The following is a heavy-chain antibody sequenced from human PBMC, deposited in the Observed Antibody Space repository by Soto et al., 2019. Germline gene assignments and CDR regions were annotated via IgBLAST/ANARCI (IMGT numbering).Heavy chain of an antibody. Sequence: WSLRLSCAASGFTFSSYAMSWVRQAPGKGLEWVSAISGSGGSTYYADSVKGRFTISRDNSKNTLYLQMNSLRAEDTAVYYCAKQIGGSRTPAAFDIWGQGTMVTVSS. D-gene: IGHD2-15*01. CDR2: ISGSGGST. J-gene: IGHJ3*02. CDR1: GFTFSSYA. V-gene: IGHV3-23*01. CDR3: AKQIGGSRTPAAFDI.